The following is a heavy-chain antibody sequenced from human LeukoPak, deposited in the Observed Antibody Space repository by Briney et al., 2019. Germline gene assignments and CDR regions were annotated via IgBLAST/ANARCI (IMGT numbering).Heavy chain of an antibody. CDR3: ARLSGTYAVDY. D-gene: IGHD1-26*01. CDR1: GYTFTGYY. CDR2: INPNSGGT. J-gene: IGHJ4*02. Sequence: ASVKVSCKASGYTFTGYYMHWVRQAPGQGLEWMGWINPNSGGTNYAQKFQVRVTMTRDTSISTAYMELSRLGSDDTAMYYCARLSGTYAVDYWGQGTLVTVSS. V-gene: IGHV1-2*02.